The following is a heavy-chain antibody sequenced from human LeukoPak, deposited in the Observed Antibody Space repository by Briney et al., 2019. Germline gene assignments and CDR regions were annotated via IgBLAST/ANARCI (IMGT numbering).Heavy chain of an antibody. CDR1: GFTFSSYW. D-gene: IGHD4-17*01. J-gene: IGHJ4*02. V-gene: IGHV3-74*01. Sequence: GGSLRLSCAASGFTFSSYWVHWVRQAPGKGLVWVSRINSDGRSTSYADSVEGRFTISRDNAKNTLYLQMNSLRAEDTAVYYCARDKSYGDSEDYWGQGTLVTVSS. CDR2: INSDGRST. CDR3: ARDKSYGDSEDY.